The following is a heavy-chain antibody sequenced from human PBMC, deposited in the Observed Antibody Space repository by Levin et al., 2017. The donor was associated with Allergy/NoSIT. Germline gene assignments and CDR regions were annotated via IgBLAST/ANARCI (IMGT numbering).Heavy chain of an antibody. CDR3: AKDVEDFGAFDY. CDR2: ISGSGGST. V-gene: IGHV3-23*01. Sequence: GGSLRLSCAASGFTFSSYAMSWVRQAPRKGLEWVSAISGSGGSTYYADSVKGRFTISRDNSKNTLYLQMNSLRAEDTAVYYCAKDVEDFGAFDYWGQGTLVTVSS. J-gene: IGHJ4*02. D-gene: IGHD3-10*01. CDR1: GFTFSSYA.